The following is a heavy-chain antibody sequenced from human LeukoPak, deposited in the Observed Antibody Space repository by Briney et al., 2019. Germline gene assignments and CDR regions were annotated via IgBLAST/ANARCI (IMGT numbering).Heavy chain of an antibody. J-gene: IGHJ4*02. V-gene: IGHV3-30*01. CDR1: GFTFSSYA. CDR3: ARSPSSGSYWVY. Sequence: GRSLRLSCAASGFTFSSYAMHWVRQAPGKGLEWVAVISYDGSNKYYADSVKDRFTISRDNSKNTLYLQMNSLRAEDTAVYDCARSPSSGSYWVYWGQGTLVTVSS. CDR2: ISYDGSNK. D-gene: IGHD1-26*01.